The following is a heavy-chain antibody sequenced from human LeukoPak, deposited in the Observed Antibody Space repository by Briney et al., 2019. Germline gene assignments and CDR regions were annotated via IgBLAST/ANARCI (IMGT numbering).Heavy chain of an antibody. V-gene: IGHV3-23*01. CDR2: ISGSGGST. Sequence: GGSLRLSCAASGFTFSSYAMSWVRQAPGKGLEWVSAISGSGGSTYYADSVKGRFTISRDNSKNTLYLQMNSLRAEDTAVYYCATHRGLGATTDFDYWGQGTLVTVSP. D-gene: IGHD1-26*01. CDR3: ATHRGLGATTDFDY. J-gene: IGHJ4*02. CDR1: GFTFSSYA.